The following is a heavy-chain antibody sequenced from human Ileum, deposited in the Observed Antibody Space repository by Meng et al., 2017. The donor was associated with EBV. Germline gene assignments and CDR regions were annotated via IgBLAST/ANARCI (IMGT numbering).Heavy chain of an antibody. J-gene: IGHJ4*02. CDR1: GGSFSCYY. CDR3: ARGNKVSDRGFDY. V-gene: IGHV4-34*01. D-gene: IGHD3-10*01. CDR2: INHSGST. Sequence: QPQLQRGVAGLLKPSATLPLTCAVYGGSFSCYYWSSIRQPPGKGLEWIGEINHSGSTNYNPSLKRRVTISVDTSKNQFSLKLSSVTAADTAVYYCARGNKVSDRGFDYWGQGTLVTVSS.